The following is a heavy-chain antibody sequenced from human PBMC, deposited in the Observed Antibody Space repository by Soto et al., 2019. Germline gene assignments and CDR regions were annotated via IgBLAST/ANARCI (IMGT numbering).Heavy chain of an antibody. CDR3: ARYALRHLDWLLSYLDY. V-gene: IGHV1-46*01. Sequence: ACRYRVTISEMAWVLQTPGQGLEWMGIINPSGGSTSYAQKFQGRVTMTRDTSTSTVYMELSSLRSEDTAVYYCARYALRHLDWLLSYLDYRGQRTLVTVSS. D-gene: IGHD3-9*01. CDR1: RYRVTISE. CDR2: INPSGGST. J-gene: IGHJ4*02.